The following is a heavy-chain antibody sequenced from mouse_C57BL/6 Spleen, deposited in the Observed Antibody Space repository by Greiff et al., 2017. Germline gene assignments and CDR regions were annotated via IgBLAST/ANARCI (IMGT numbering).Heavy chain of an antibody. CDR2: IDPEDGDT. V-gene: IGHV14-1*01. CDR3: TTYGGGDY. CDR1: GFNFKDYY. J-gene: IGHJ2*01. D-gene: IGHD1-1*01. Sequence: EVQLQQSGAELVRPGASVKLSCTASGFNFKDYYMHWVKQRPEQGLGWIGRIDPEDGDTEYAPKFQGKATMTADTSSNTAYLQLSNLTAEDTAVYYLTTYGGGDYWGQGTTLTVSS.